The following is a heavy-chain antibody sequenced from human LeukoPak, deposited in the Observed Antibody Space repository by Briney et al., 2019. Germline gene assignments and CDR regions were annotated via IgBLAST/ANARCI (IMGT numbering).Heavy chain of an antibody. V-gene: IGHV4-39*06. CDR1: GDSMATTNRY. J-gene: IGHJ5*02. D-gene: IGHD1-26*01. Sequence: PSETLSLTCSVSGDSMATTNRYWAWVRQTPGKGLEWIATVYYSGTAHYNPSLKSRATISVDTSKNQFPLSLTTVTAADTAVYYCARDSAPGVGAGAWGQGTLVTVSS. CDR3: ARDSAPGVGAGA. CDR2: VYYSGTA.